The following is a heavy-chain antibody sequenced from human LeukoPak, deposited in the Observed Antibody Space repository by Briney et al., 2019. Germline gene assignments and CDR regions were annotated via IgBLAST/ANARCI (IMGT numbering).Heavy chain of an antibody. CDR2: ISAYNGNT. J-gene: IGHJ4*02. D-gene: IGHD4-23*01. V-gene: IGHV1-18*01. Sequence: GASVKVSCKASGYTFTSYGISWVRQAPGQGLEWMGWISAYNGNTNYAQKLQGRVTMTEDTSTDTAYMELSSLRSEDTAVYYCATGRYGGNPRGKNWGQGTLVTVSS. CDR3: ATGRYGGNPRGKN. CDR1: GYTFTSYG.